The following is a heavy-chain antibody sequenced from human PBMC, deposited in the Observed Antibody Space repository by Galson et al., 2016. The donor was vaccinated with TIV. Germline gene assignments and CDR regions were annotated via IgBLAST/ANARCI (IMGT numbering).Heavy chain of an antibody. V-gene: IGHV3-7*03. CDR1: RFSFNTYW. J-gene: IGHJ6*02. CDR3: ARERYFDASGYYYYYYGMDV. CDR2: INQGGSEK. Sequence: SLRLSCAASRFSFNTYWMSWLRQAPRKGLEWVASINQGGSEKDYVDSVKGRFTISRDNSKNTVFLQMNSLRAEDTAVYFCARERYFDASGYYYYYYGMDVWGQGTTVTVSS. D-gene: IGHD3-22*01.